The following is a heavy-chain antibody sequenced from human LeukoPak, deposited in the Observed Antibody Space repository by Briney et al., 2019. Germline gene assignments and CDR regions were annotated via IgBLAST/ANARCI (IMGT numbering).Heavy chain of an antibody. D-gene: IGHD2-21*02. J-gene: IGHJ6*03. CDR3: AKDLTSPGAYCGGDCYSYYYMDV. V-gene: IGHV3-30*18. CDR2: ISYDGSNK. Sequence: GRSLRLSCAASGFTFSSYGMHRVRQAPGKGLEWVAVISYDGSNKYYADSVKGRFTISRDNSKNTLYLQMNSLRAEDTAVYYCAKDLTSPGAYCGGDCYSYYYMDVWGKGTTVTVSS. CDR1: GFTFSSYG.